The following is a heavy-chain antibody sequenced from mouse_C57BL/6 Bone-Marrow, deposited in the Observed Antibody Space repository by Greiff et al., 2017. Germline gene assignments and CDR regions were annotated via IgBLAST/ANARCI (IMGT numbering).Heavy chain of an antibody. Sequence: VQLQQPGAELVRPGSSVKLSCKASGYTFTSYWMDWVKQRPGQGLEWIGNIYPSDSETHYNQKFKDKATLTVDKSSSTAYMQLSSLASEDSVVYYCARSTYVSYYAMDYWGQGTSVTVSA. CDR3: ARSTYVSYYAMDY. V-gene: IGHV1-61*01. CDR2: IYPSDSET. CDR1: GYTFTSYW. D-gene: IGHD5-1*01. J-gene: IGHJ4*01.